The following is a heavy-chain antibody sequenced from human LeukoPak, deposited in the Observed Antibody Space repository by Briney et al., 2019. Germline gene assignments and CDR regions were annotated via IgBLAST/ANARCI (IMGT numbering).Heavy chain of an antibody. D-gene: IGHD4-11*01. Sequence: ASVKVSCMAYGYTFTGYYMHWVRQDPGQGLEWMGWINPNGGDTYYLQKFQGRVTMTRDTSINTAYMELSRLRSDDTAVYYCARWGADYTIDYWGQGTLVSVSS. CDR3: ARWGADYTIDY. CDR2: INPNGGDT. V-gene: IGHV1-2*02. J-gene: IGHJ4*02. CDR1: GYTFTGYY.